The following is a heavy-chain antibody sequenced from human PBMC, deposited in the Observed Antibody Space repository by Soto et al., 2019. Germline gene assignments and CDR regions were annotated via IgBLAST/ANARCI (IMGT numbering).Heavy chain of an antibody. J-gene: IGHJ6*02. Sequence: EVQLVESGGGLVQPGGSLRLSCAASGFTFSSYSMNWVRQAPGKGLEWVSYISSSSSTIYYADSVKGRFTISRDNAKNSLYLQMNSLRDEDTAVYYCARDTPHSSSWYHGFYYGMDVWGQGTTVTVSS. CDR2: ISSSSSTI. CDR3: ARDTPHSSSWYHGFYYGMDV. CDR1: GFTFSSYS. D-gene: IGHD6-13*01. V-gene: IGHV3-48*02.